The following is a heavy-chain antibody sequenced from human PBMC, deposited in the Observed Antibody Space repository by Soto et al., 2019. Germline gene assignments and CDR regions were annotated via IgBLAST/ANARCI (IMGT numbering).Heavy chain of an antibody. CDR3: ANFIN. Sequence: PGGSLRLSCAASGFPFSSYGMHWVRQAPGKGLDWVGVIFYDGSNKDYAESAKGRFTISRDNSKNMLYLEMNSLRADDNAVYYCANFINWGQGTLVTVSS. V-gene: IGHV3-33*03. CDR1: GFPFSSYG. J-gene: IGHJ4*02. CDR2: IFYDGSNK. D-gene: IGHD3-16*02.